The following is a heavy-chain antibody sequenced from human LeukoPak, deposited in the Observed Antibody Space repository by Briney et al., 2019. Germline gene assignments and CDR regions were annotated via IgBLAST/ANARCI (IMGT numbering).Heavy chain of an antibody. V-gene: IGHV4-59*01. CDR2: IYYSGST. J-gene: IGHJ4*02. CDR1: GGSMSNYY. D-gene: IGHD3-22*01. Sequence: PSETLSLTCTVSGGSMSNYYWSWIRQPPGKGLDCVGFIYYSGSTNYNPSLKSRVTISVDTSKNQFSLRLRSLTPTARALYFFGRGLRDSRGSYLFDYWGQGTLVTVSS. CDR3: GRGLRDSRGSYLFDY.